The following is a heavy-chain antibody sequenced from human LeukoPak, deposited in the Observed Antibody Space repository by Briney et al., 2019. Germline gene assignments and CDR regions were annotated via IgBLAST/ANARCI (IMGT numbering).Heavy chain of an antibody. CDR1: GGSISSYY. CDR3: ARHRSGGMIGPDAFDI. D-gene: IGHD3-22*01. CDR2: FYYSGSS. Sequence: SETLSLTCTVSGGSISSYYWSWIRQPPGKGPEWIGYFYYSGSSNYNPSLKSRVTISVDTSKNQFSLKLNSVTAADTAVYYCARHRSGGMIGPDAFDIWGQGTMVTVSS. V-gene: IGHV4-59*08. J-gene: IGHJ3*02.